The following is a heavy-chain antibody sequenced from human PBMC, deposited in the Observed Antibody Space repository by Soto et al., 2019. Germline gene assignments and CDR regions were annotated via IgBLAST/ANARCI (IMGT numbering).Heavy chain of an antibody. V-gene: IGHV3-33*01. CDR1: GFTFTSYG. Sequence: QRHLVESGGGVVQPGRSLTLSCVASGFTFTSYGIHWVRQAPGKGLEWVAVIWYDGSNKYYGDSVKGRFSISRDNSKNTVYLQMNSLRAEDTAVYYCARDRRFLEWLDYWGQGTLVSVSS. CDR3: ARDRRFLEWLDY. CDR2: IWYDGSNK. D-gene: IGHD3-3*01. J-gene: IGHJ4*02.